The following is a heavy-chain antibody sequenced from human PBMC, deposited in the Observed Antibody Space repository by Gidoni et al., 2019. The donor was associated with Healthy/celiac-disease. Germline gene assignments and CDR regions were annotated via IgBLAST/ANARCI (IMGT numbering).Heavy chain of an antibody. V-gene: IGHV1-69*06. D-gene: IGHD1-26*01. J-gene: IGHJ2*01. Sequence: QVQLVQSGAEVKKPGSSVKVSCKASGGTFSSYAISWVRQAPGQGLEWMGGIIPIFGTANYAQKFQGRVTITADKSTSTAYMELSSLRSEDTAVYYCARDARGGSYSHWYFDLWGRGTLVTVSS. CDR3: ARDARGGSYSHWYFDL. CDR1: GGTFSSYA. CDR2: IIPIFGTA.